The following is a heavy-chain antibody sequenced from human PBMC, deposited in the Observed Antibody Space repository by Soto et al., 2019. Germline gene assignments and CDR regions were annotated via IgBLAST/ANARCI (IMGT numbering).Heavy chain of an antibody. D-gene: IGHD3-10*01. CDR3: ARENGGGSVRGASVFDY. V-gene: IGHV4-4*07. Sequence: SETLSLTCTVSGGSISSYYWSWIRQPAGKGLEWIGRIYTSGSTNYNPSLKSRVTMSVDTSKNQFSLKLSSVTAADTAVYYCARENGGGSVRGASVFDYWGQGTLVTVSS. J-gene: IGHJ4*02. CDR1: GGSISSYY. CDR2: IYTSGST.